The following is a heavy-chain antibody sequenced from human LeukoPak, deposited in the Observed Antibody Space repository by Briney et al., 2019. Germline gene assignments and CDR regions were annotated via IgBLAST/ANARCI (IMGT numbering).Heavy chain of an antibody. CDR1: GYTFTSYY. CDR3: ARVPRYDVWSGYYSRYYGMDV. Sequence: GASVKVSCKASGYTFTSYYMHWVRQAPGQGLEWMGIINPSGGSTSYAQKFQGRVTMTRDTSTSTVYMELSSLRSEDTAVYYCARVPRYDVWSGYYSRYYGMDVWGQGTTVTVSS. V-gene: IGHV1-46*01. CDR2: INPSGGST. J-gene: IGHJ6*02. D-gene: IGHD3-3*01.